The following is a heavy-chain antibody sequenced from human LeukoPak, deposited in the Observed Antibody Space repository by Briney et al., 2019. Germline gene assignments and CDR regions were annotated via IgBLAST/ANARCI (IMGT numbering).Heavy chain of an antibody. Sequence: KPSETLSLTCAVYGGSFSGYYLSRIRQPPGKGLEWIGEINHSGSTNYNPSLKSRVTISVDTSKNQFSLKLSSVTAADTAVYYCARVSLAVAGPNTLPHLDYWGQGTLVTLSS. D-gene: IGHD6-19*01. J-gene: IGHJ4*02. CDR2: INHSGST. CDR3: ARVSLAVAGPNTLPHLDY. V-gene: IGHV4-34*01. CDR1: GGSFSGYY.